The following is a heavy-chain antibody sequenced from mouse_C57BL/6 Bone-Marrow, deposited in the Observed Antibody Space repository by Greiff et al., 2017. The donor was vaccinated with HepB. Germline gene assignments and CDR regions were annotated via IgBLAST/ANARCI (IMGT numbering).Heavy chain of an antibody. D-gene: IGHD2-4*01. CDR1: GTTLTTYR. CDR3: ARLVYYDYDGFAY. V-gene: IGHV1-4*01. CDR2: INPGSGYT. Sequence: QVQLQQSGAELAKPVPQWRISCRASGTTLTTYRMNGVKRRPERGREWIGYINPGSGYTKYNQKFKNKATLTADKSSSTAYMQLSSLPSEDSAVYYCARLVYYDYDGFAYWGQGTLVTVSA. J-gene: IGHJ3*01.